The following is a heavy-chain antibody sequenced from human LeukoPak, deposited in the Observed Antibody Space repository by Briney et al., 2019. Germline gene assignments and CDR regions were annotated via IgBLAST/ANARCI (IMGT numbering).Heavy chain of an antibody. CDR1: GFTFSSYA. CDR2: ISGGGGRT. D-gene: IGHD3-22*01. Sequence: GSLRLSCAASGFTFSSYAMSWVRQAPGKGLEWVSAISGGGGRTYYADSVKGRFTISRDNSKNTLYLQMNRLRAEDTAVYYCAKVLVYDRSGDDAFDIWGQGTMVTVSS. CDR3: AKVLVYDRSGDDAFDI. V-gene: IGHV3-23*01. J-gene: IGHJ3*02.